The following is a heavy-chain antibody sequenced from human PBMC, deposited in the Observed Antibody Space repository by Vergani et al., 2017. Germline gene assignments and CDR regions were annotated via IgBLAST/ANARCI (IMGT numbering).Heavy chain of an antibody. D-gene: IGHD3-3*01. CDR3: AXGGVDFWSGSPEGYFDL. V-gene: IGHV4-4*02. CDR1: GGSISSSNW. CDR2: IYHSGST. J-gene: IGHJ2*01. Sequence: QVQLQESGPGLVKPSGTLSLTCAVSGGSISSSNWWSWVRQPPGKGLEWIGEIYHSGSTNYNPSLKSRVTISVDKSKNQFSLKLSSVTAADTAVYYCAXGGVDFWSGSPEGYFDLWGRGTLVTVSS.